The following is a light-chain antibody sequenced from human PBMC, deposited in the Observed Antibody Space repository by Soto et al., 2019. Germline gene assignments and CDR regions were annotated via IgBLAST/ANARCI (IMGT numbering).Light chain of an antibody. CDR3: QKYGSSRPIT. Sequence: EIVLTQSPGTLSLSPGEKTTLSCRASQSVSSSYLAWYQQKPGQAPRLLIYGASSRATGIPDRFSGSGSGTDFTLTISRLEPEDFAVYYCQKYGSSRPITFGQGTRLEIK. CDR1: QSVSSSY. V-gene: IGKV3-20*01. CDR2: GAS. J-gene: IGKJ5*01.